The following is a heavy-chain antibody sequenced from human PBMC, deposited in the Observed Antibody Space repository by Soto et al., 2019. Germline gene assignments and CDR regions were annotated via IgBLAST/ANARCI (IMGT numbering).Heavy chain of an antibody. Sequence: GGSLRLSCSGSGFTFSGDWMHWVRQAPGKGPGWVSLLNPNGTFTTNSDSFKGRFTISRDNAKNTVYLQMISLRADDTAVYYCARGGTSTHYWGFFYNWGQGALVTVSS. CDR1: GFTFSGDW. CDR3: ARGGTSTHYWGFFYN. V-gene: IGHV3-74*01. D-gene: IGHD7-27*01. J-gene: IGHJ4*02. CDR2: LNPNGTFT.